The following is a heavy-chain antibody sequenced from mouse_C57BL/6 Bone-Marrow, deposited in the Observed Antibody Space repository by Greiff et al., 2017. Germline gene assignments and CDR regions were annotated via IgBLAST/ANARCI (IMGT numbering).Heavy chain of an antibody. CDR2: INPYNGGT. CDR3: APTALFDY. J-gene: IGHJ2*01. D-gene: IGHD1-2*01. Sequence: VQLKQSGPVLVKPGASVKMSCKASGYTFTDYYMNWVKQSHGKSLEWIGVINPYNGGTSYNQKIKGKATLTVDKSSSTAYMELNSLTSEDSAVYYCAPTALFDYWGQGTTLTVSS. CDR1: GYTFTDYY. V-gene: IGHV1-19*01.